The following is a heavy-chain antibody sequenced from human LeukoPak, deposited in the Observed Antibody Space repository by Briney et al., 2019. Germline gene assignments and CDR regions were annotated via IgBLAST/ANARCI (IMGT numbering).Heavy chain of an antibody. CDR3: AKHHYYDSSGRTYYFDN. Sequence: SETLSLTCTVSGGSISSGSYYWSWIRQPAGKGLEWIGRIYTSGSTNYNPSLKSRVTISVDTSKNQFSLKLSSVTAADTAVYYCAKHHYYDSSGRTYYFDNWGQGTLVTVSS. CDR2: IYTSGST. V-gene: IGHV4-61*02. D-gene: IGHD3-22*01. J-gene: IGHJ4*02. CDR1: GGSISSGSYY.